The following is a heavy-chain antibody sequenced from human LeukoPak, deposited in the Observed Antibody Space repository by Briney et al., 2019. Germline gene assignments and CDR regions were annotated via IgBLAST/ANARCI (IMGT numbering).Heavy chain of an antibody. Sequence: GGSLRLSCEVSGLTLISHWMTWVRQAPGKGLEWVADIKQDRNEKNYVDSVKGRFTISTDNAKNSLYLQMNSLRVEDTAVYYCAKTPGGYYDILTGYYPFDYWGQGTLVTVSS. CDR2: IKQDRNEK. CDR3: AKTPGGYYDILTGYYPFDY. V-gene: IGHV3-7*03. D-gene: IGHD3-9*01. J-gene: IGHJ4*02. CDR1: GLTLISHW.